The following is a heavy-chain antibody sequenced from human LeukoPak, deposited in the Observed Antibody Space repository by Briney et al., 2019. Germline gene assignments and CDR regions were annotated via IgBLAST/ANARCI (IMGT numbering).Heavy chain of an antibody. CDR3: ARVLWPYYYYYGMDV. J-gene: IGHJ6*04. D-gene: IGHD2-21*01. V-gene: IGHV3-74*01. CDR2: INSDGSST. CDR1: GFTFSSYW. Sequence: GGSLRLSCAASGFTFSSYWMHWVRHAPGKGLIWVSRINSDGSSTSYADSVKGRFTISRDNAKNTLYLQMNSLRAEDTAVYYCARVLWPYYYYYGMDVWGKGTTVTVSS.